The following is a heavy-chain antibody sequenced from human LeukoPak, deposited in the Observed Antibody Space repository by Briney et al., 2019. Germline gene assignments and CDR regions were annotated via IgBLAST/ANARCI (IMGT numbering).Heavy chain of an antibody. CDR1: GFNFSSHW. Sequence: GGSLKLSCAASGFNFSSHWMSWVRQAPGKGLEWVANIGQDGTEKNHVDSVKGRFTISRDNAKNSLYLQMSSLRAEDTAVYHCARGYCSGTSCFGAFDMWGQGTMVPVSS. CDR2: IGQDGTEK. J-gene: IGHJ3*02. D-gene: IGHD2-2*01. V-gene: IGHV3-7*01. CDR3: ARGYCSGTSCFGAFDM.